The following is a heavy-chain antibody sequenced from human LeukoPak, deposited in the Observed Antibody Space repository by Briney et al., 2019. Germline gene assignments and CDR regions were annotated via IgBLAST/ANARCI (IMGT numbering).Heavy chain of an antibody. CDR1: GFTFSSYG. J-gene: IGHJ4*02. Sequence: GGSLRLSCAASGFTFSSYGMHWVRQAPGKGLEWVAFIRYDGSNKYYADSVKGRFTISRDNSKNTLYLQMNSLRAEDTAVYYCAKDRNGSGGYSYYFDYWGQGTLVTVSS. V-gene: IGHV3-30*02. D-gene: IGHD3-10*01. CDR3: AKDRNGSGGYSYYFDY. CDR2: IRYDGSNK.